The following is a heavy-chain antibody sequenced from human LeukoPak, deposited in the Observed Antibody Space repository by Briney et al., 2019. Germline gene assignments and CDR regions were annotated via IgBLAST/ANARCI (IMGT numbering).Heavy chain of an antibody. D-gene: IGHD5-18*01. J-gene: IGHJ4*02. Sequence: GASVKVSCKASGYTFSGYYIHWVRQAPGQGLEWMGWINPNSGGTHFAQEFQGRVTMTRDTSISTAYMELSRLRSDDTAVYYCARSGYSYGYPDYWGQGTLVTVSS. CDR1: GYTFSGYY. CDR3: ARSGYSYGYPDY. V-gene: IGHV1-2*02. CDR2: INPNSGGT.